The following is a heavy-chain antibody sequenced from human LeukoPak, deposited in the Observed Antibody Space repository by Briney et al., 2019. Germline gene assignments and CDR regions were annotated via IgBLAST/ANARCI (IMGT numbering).Heavy chain of an antibody. CDR3: ARHPFATPFDY. Sequence: SETLSLTCSVSGGSISGYYWSWIRQPPGKGLQWIGYMYDTGHTMYNSTLKSRVTMSLDTSKNQFSLRLSSLTAADTAVYYCARHPFATPFDYWGQGTLVTVSS. J-gene: IGHJ4*02. D-gene: IGHD2-15*01. CDR2: MYDTGHT. CDR1: GGSISGYY. V-gene: IGHV4-59*08.